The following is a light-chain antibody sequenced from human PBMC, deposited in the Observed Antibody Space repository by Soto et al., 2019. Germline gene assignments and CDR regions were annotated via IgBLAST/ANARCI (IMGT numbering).Light chain of an antibody. J-gene: IGKJ5*01. CDR2: DAS. CDR3: QQRGSWQVT. V-gene: IGKV3D-20*02. Sequence: TLWPSPLSQSTGERAALTCRASQSVYSNYLAWYQQKPGQAPRLLIYDASKRATGIPARFSGSGSGTNFTLTISSLEPEDFAVYYCQQRGSWQVTFGQGTRLEIK. CDR1: QSVYSNY.